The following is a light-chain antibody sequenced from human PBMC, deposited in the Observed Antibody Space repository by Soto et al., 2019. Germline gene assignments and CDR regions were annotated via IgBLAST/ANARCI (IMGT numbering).Light chain of an antibody. V-gene: IGKV1-5*03. Sequence: DIQMTQSPSTLSASVGDRVTITCRASQNISSWLAWYQQKPGNAPELLIYKASILESGVPSRLSGSGSGTEFTLTFSSLPPDDSTSYYCQHYRGHPYTFGQWTTLEIK. J-gene: IGKJ2*01. CDR1: QNISSW. CDR2: KAS. CDR3: QHYRGHPYT.